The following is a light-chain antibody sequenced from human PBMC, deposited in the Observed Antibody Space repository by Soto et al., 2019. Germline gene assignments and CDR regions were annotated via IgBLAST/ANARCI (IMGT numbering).Light chain of an antibody. Sequence: QSALAQPASVTGSPGQSITISCTGTSSDVGGYNRVSWYQHYPGTAPKLIIYEVAIRPSGVSDRFSGSKSGNTASLTISGLQPEDGADYYCASSTFRNSWVFGGGTKLTVL. CDR3: ASSTFRNSWV. J-gene: IGLJ2*01. CDR2: EVA. V-gene: IGLV2-14*01. CDR1: SSDVGGYNR.